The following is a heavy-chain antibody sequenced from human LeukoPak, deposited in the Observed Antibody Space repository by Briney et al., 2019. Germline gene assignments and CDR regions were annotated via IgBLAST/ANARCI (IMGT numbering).Heavy chain of an antibody. D-gene: IGHD4-23*01. V-gene: IGHV3-30*02. Sequence: PGGSLRLSCAASGFTFSSYGMHWVRQAPGKGLEWVAFIRYDGSNKYYADSVKGRSTISRDNSKNTLHLQMNRLRTEDTAVYYCAKDLDGGNSVFDYWGQGTLVTVSS. CDR1: GFTFSSYG. CDR3: AKDLDGGNSVFDY. J-gene: IGHJ4*02. CDR2: IRYDGSNK.